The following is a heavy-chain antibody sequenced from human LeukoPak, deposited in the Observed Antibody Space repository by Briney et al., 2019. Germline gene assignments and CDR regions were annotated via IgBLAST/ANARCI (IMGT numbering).Heavy chain of an antibody. D-gene: IGHD4-23*01. CDR3: GKVGGNSNS. V-gene: IGHV4-31*03. Sequence: SETLSLTCTVSGGSITRDIFYCNWIRQHPAKGLEWIGSIHNSSRTSYNPALATRLTISVDTSENQFFLKMSYVTAADTAMYYCGKVGGNSNSWGQGTLVTVSS. CDR1: GGSITRDIFY. CDR2: IHNSSRT. J-gene: IGHJ5*02.